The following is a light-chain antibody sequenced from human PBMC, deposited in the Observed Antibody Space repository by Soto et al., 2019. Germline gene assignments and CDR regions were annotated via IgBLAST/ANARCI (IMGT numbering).Light chain of an antibody. CDR2: DAY. CDR3: QQYCSAAIT. V-gene: IGKV3-20*01. CDR1: QSVSSSC. Sequence: DIVLTQSPGTLSLSLGERATLSCRASQSVSSSCLGWYQQIPGQAPRLLIYDAYSRVTGSPDRFSGSGSGTDFTLTISILEPGDFAAYYCQQYCSAAITFDQGTRLEIK. J-gene: IGKJ5*01.